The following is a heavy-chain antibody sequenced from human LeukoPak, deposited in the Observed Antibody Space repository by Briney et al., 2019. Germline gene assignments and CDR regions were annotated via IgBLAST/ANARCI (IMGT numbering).Heavy chain of an antibody. CDR3: ARRRERGWFDP. CDR2: IYHTGSS. V-gene: IGHV4-30-2*01. D-gene: IGHD3-10*01. J-gene: IGHJ5*02. Sequence: SETLSLTCAVSGGAISSGGYSWSWIRQPPGEGLEWIGYIYHTGSSYYSPSLKSRVTISVDRSKNQFSLKLSSVTAADTAVYYCARRRERGWFDPWGQGTLVTVSS. CDR1: GGAISSGGYS.